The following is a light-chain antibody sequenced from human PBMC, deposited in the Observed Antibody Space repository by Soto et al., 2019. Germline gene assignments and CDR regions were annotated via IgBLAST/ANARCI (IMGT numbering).Light chain of an antibody. CDR3: QQSHSTPPT. J-gene: IGKJ2*01. CDR1: QSISRY. Sequence: DIQMTQSPSSLSASVGDSVTITCRASQSISRYLNWFQQKPGKAPKLLIYAASSLQSGVPSRFSGSASGTDFTLTISSLVPEDFATYYCQQSHSTPPTFGRGTKVEIK. CDR2: AAS. V-gene: IGKV1-39*01.